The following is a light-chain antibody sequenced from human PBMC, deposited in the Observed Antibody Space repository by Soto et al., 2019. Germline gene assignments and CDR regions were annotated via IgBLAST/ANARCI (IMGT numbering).Light chain of an antibody. CDR1: QSVDSNY. CDR3: QQYSSGM. J-gene: IGKJ1*01. Sequence: IVLTQSPGTLSLSPEERATLSCRASQSVDSNYLAWYQQKPGQAPRLLIYGASRRATGIPDRFSGGGSGTDFTLTISRLEPEDFAVYYCQQYSSGMFGQGTKVEIK. V-gene: IGKV3-20*01. CDR2: GAS.